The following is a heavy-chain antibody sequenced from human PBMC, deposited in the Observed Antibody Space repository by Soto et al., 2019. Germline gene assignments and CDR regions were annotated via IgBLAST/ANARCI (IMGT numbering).Heavy chain of an antibody. CDR1: GGSISSGGYY. Sequence: SETLSLTCTVSGGSISSGGYYWSWIRQHPGKGLEWIGYIYYSGSTYYNPSLKSRVTISVDTSKNQFSLKLSSVTAADTAVYYCARVVSRPTGDWFDPWGQGTLVTVSS. CDR2: IYYSGST. D-gene: IGHD1-1*01. CDR3: ARVVSRPTGDWFDP. J-gene: IGHJ5*02. V-gene: IGHV4-31*03.